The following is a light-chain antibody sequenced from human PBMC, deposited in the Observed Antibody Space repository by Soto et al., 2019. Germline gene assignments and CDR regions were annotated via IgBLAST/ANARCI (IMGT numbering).Light chain of an antibody. J-gene: IGLJ2*01. CDR1: SSDVGACKY. V-gene: IGLV2-14*01. Sequence: QSALTQPASVSGSPGQSITISCTGTSSDVGACKYVSWYQQHPGKAPKLLIYEVSTRPSGVAYRFSASKSGNTASLTISGLQDDDEDDYYWSSYTSSSGRLLFGGGTKLTVL. CDR3: SSYTSSSGRLL. CDR2: EVS.